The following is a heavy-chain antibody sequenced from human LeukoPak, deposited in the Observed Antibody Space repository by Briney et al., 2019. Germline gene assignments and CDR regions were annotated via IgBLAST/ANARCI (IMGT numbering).Heavy chain of an antibody. J-gene: IGHJ3*02. CDR3: ARDSFGVVPAI. CDR1: GGSISSYY. V-gene: IGHV4-59*01. Sequence: SETLSLTCTVSGGSISSYYWSWIRQPPGKGLEWIGYIYYSGSTNYNPSLTSRVTISVDTSKNQFSLKLSSVTAADTAVYYCARDSFGVVPAIWGQGTMVTVSS. D-gene: IGHD3-3*01. CDR2: IYYSGST.